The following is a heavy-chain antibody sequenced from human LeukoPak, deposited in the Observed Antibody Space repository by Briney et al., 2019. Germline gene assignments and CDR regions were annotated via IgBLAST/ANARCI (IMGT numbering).Heavy chain of an antibody. J-gene: IGHJ1*01. CDR1: GYTLTDYY. CDR3: AREWELLRKYLYH. Sequence: GASVKVSCKASGYTLTDYYIHWVRQAPGQGLDWMGWINPNSGGTTYAQNFKGRVTMTWDTSISTAYMELSRLRSDDTAVYYCAREWELLRKYLYHWGQGTLVTVSS. D-gene: IGHD1-26*01. CDR2: INPNSGGT. V-gene: IGHV1-2*02.